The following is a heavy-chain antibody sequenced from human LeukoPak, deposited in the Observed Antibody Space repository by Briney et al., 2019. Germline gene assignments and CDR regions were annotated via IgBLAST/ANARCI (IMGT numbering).Heavy chain of an antibody. V-gene: IGHV3-64*01. CDR1: GFTFSSYE. CDR2: ISSNGDST. Sequence: GGSLRLSCAASGFTFSSYEMHWIRQAPGKGLEYVSAISSNGDSTYYANFVKGRFIISRDNSKNTLYLQLGSLRPEDMAVYYCARDRPGDVWGEGTTVTVSS. J-gene: IGHJ6*04. CDR3: ARDRPGDV.